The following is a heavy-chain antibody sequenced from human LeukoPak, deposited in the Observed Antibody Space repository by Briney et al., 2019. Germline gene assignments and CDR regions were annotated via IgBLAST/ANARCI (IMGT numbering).Heavy chain of an antibody. CDR1: GYTFTGYY. CDR2: INPNSGGT. V-gene: IGHV1-2*02. Sequence: ASVKVSRKASGYTFTGYYMHWVRQAPGQGLEWMGWINPNSGGTNYAQKFQGRVTMTRNTSISTAYMELSRLRSDDTAVYYCAREVMGYSSSWYGPWAWFDSWGQGTLVTVSS. CDR3: AREVMGYSSSWYGPWAWFDS. J-gene: IGHJ5*01. D-gene: IGHD6-13*01.